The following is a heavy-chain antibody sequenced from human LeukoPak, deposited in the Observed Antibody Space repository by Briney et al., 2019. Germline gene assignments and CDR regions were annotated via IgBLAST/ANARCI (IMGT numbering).Heavy chain of an antibody. CDR2: IYYSGST. Sequence: PSETLSLTCTVSGGSISSGDYYWSWIRQHPGKGLEWIGYIYYSGSTYYNPSLKSRVTISVDTSKNQFSLKLSSVTAADTAVYYCARAHDGYQLPRSFDPWGQGTLVTVSS. CDR1: GGSISSGDYY. D-gene: IGHD2-2*01. V-gene: IGHV4-31*03. J-gene: IGHJ5*02. CDR3: ARAHDGYQLPRSFDP.